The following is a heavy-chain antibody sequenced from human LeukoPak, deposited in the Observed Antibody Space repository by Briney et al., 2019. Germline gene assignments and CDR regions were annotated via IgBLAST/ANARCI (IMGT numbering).Heavy chain of an antibody. CDR2: INHSGST. Sequence: SETLSLTCAVYGGSFSGYYWSWIRQPPGKGLEWIGEINHSGSTNYNPSLKSRVTISVDTSKNQFSLKLSSVTAADTAVYYCASRYCSSTSCYHSGHASDIWGQGTMVTVSS. CDR3: ASRYCSSTSCYHSGHASDI. J-gene: IGHJ3*02. CDR1: GGSFSGYY. D-gene: IGHD2-2*01. V-gene: IGHV4-34*01.